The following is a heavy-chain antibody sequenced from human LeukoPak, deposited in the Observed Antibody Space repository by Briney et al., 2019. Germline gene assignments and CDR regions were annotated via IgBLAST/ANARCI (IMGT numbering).Heavy chain of an antibody. V-gene: IGHV4-34*01. CDR1: GGSFSGYY. D-gene: IGHD3-10*01. Sequence: SETLSLTCAVYGGSFSGYYWSWIRQPPGKGLEWIGEINHSGSTNYNPSLKSRVTISVDTSKNQFSLKLSSVTAADTAVYYCARGLAGSGKDYWGQGTLVTASS. CDR3: ARGLAGSGKDY. CDR2: INHSGST. J-gene: IGHJ4*02.